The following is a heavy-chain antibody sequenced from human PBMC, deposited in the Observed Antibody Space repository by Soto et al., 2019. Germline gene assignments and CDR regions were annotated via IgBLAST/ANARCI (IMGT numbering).Heavy chain of an antibody. J-gene: IGHJ6*02. CDR1: GYSFTSYW. Sequence: PGESLKISCKGSGYSFTSYWIGWVRQMPWKGLEWMGIIYPGDSDTRYSPSFQGQVTISADKSISTAYLQWSSLKASDTAMYYCARQLGVPAGYYGMDVWGQGTTVTVSS. D-gene: IGHD2-2*01. CDR2: IYPGDSDT. CDR3: ARQLGVPAGYYGMDV. V-gene: IGHV5-51*01.